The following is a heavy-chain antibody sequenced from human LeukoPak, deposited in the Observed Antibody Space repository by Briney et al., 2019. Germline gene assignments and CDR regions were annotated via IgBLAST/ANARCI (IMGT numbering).Heavy chain of an antibody. CDR3: ARVGVDTAMVYYFDY. CDR1: GFTFSSYA. Sequence: GGSLRLSCAASGFTFSSYAMSWVRQAPGEGLEWVSAISGSGGSTYYADSVKGRFTISRDNSKNTLYLQMNSLRAEDTAVYYCARVGVDTAMVYYFDYWGQGTLVTVSS. J-gene: IGHJ4*02. CDR2: ISGSGGST. V-gene: IGHV3-23*01. D-gene: IGHD5-18*01.